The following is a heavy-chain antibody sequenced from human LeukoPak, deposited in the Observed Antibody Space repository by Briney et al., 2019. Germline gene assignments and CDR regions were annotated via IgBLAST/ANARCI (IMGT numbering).Heavy chain of an antibody. CDR3: ARRWCSSTSCQFDY. CDR2: IKPSDGST. V-gene: IGHV1-46*01. J-gene: IGHJ4*02. D-gene: IGHD2-2*01. CDR1: GGTFSSYA. Sequence: WASVKVSCKASGGTFSSYAISWVRQAPGQGLEWMGIIKPSDGSTSYAQNFQGRVTMTRDTSTSTVYMELSSLRSDDTAVYYCARRWCSSTSCQFDYWGQGTLVTVSS.